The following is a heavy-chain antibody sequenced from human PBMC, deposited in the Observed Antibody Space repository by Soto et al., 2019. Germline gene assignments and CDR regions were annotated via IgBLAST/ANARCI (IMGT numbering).Heavy chain of an antibody. Sequence: QMQLVQSGPEVKKPGTSVKVSCKASGFTFTSSAMQWVRQARGQRLEWIGWIVVGSGNTNYAQKFQERVTITRDMSTSTAYMELSSLRSEDTAVYYCAAVPGVVPAAMWYYYGMDVWGQGTTVTVSS. D-gene: IGHD2-2*01. CDR1: GFTFTSSA. CDR3: AAVPGVVPAAMWYYYGMDV. V-gene: IGHV1-58*02. CDR2: IVVGSGNT. J-gene: IGHJ6*02.